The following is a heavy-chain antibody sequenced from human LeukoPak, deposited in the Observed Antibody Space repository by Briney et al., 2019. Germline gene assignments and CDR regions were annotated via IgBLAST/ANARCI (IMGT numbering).Heavy chain of an antibody. CDR1: GFTFSNFA. Sequence: PGGSLRLSCAASGFTFSNFAMHWVRQAPGQGLEFVSAINSKADSTYYADSVKGRFTISRDSSKNTLYLQLGSLRAEDMAVYYCARVRVGVMARGNYLDYWGQGTLITVSS. CDR2: INSKADST. CDR3: ARVRVGVMARGNYLDY. D-gene: IGHD3-16*01. V-gene: IGHV3-64*02. J-gene: IGHJ4*02.